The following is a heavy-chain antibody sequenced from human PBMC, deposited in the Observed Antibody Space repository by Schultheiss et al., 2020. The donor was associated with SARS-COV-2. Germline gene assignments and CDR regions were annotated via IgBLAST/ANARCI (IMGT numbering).Heavy chain of an antibody. Sequence: GGSLRLSCAASGFIFSDYYMSWIRQAPGQGLEWVSSVSSSGSTIYYADSIKGRFTISRDNAKKSLYLQMNSLRAEDTAVYYCARGGPLKFDPWGQETLVTVSS. D-gene: IGHD3-16*01. CDR1: GFIFSDYY. J-gene: IGHJ5*02. CDR2: VSSSGSTI. V-gene: IGHV3-11*01. CDR3: ARGGPLKFDP.